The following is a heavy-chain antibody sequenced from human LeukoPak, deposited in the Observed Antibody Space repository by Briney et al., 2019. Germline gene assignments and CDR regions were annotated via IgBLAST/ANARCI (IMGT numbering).Heavy chain of an antibody. CDR2: IWYDGSNT. CDR3: ASLLQGDGMDV. Sequence: GGSLRLSCAASGFIFSSYGMHWVRQAPGKGLEWVAVIWYDGSNTYYADSVKGRFTIYRDNSKNTLYLQMNSLRAEDTAVYYCASLLQGDGMDVWGKGTTVTVSS. D-gene: IGHD4-11*01. V-gene: IGHV3-33*01. CDR1: GFIFSSYG. J-gene: IGHJ6*04.